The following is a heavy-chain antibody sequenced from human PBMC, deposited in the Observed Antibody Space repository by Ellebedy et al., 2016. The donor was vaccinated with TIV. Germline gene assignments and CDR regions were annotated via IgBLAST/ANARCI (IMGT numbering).Heavy chain of an antibody. Sequence: MPSETLSLTCTVPGASVSSSTYYWSRIRQPPGRGLEWIGFISYSGRTSYNPSLKIRVTISVYTSQNQFSLKVGTVRAAETAVYYCARGVSVWGKGTTVTVSS. V-gene: IGHV4-61*01. D-gene: IGHD2-8*01. CDR2: ISYSGRT. CDR3: ARGVSV. CDR1: GASVSSSTYY. J-gene: IGHJ6*04.